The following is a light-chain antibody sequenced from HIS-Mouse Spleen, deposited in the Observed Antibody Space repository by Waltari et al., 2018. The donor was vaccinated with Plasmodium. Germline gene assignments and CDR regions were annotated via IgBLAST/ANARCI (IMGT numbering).Light chain of an antibody. CDR1: QSVSIN. J-gene: IGKJ3*01. CDR2: GSS. CDR3: QQYNNWSFT. Sequence: EIVMTQSPATLSVSPGERATLSCRARQSVSINLAWYQQKPGPPPRPLIYGSSTRATGIPAGFSGSGSGAEFTLTSSSLQSEDFVVYYCQQYNNWSFTFGPGTKVDIK. V-gene: IGKV3-15*01.